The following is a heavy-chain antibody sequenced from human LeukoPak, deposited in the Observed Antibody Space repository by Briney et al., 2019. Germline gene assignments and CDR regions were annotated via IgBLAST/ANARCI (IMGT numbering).Heavy chain of an antibody. D-gene: IGHD6-6*01. CDR2: ISGSGGST. V-gene: IGHV3-23*01. CDR3: ATSKLGSGYYFDY. CDR1: GFTFSSYA. J-gene: IGHJ4*02. Sequence: GGSLRLSCAASGFTFSSYAMSWVRQAPGKGLEWVSAISGSGGSTYYADSVKGRFTISRDNSKNTLYLQMNSLRAEDTAVYYCATSKLGSGYYFDYWGQGTLVTVSS.